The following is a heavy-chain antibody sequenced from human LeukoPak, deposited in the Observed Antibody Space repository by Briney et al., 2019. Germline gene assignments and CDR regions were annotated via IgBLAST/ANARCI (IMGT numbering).Heavy chain of an antibody. CDR1: GYTFTNYA. CDR2: INAGNGNT. Sequence: GASVKVSCKASGYTFTNYAMHWVRQAPGQRLEWMGWINAGNGNTKYSQKFQGRVTITRDTSASTAYMDLSSLRSEDTAVYYCARNTETAIPLPYYFDYWGQGTLVTVSS. V-gene: IGHV1-3*01. CDR3: ARNTETAIPLPYYFDY. D-gene: IGHD2-21*02. J-gene: IGHJ4*02.